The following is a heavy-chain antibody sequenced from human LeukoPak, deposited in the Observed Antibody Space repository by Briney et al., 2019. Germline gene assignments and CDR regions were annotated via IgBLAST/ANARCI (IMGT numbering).Heavy chain of an antibody. CDR3: AAGAALDY. D-gene: IGHD6-13*01. Sequence: GGSLRLSCAASGFTFSNYGMHWVRQAPGKGLEWVAVISFDGSIKYYADSVKGRFTISRDNSKNTLYLQINSQRSEDIAVYYCAAGAALDYWGQGTLVTVSS. CDR1: GFTFSNYG. CDR2: ISFDGSIK. V-gene: IGHV3-30*03. J-gene: IGHJ4*02.